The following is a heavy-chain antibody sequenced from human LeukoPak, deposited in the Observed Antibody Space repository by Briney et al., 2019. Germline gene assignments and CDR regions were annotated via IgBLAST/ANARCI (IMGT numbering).Heavy chain of an antibody. D-gene: IGHD6-6*01. V-gene: IGHV3-74*01. CDR3: ARPRSYEAFDI. J-gene: IGHJ3*02. CDR2: INSDGRNT. CDR1: GFTFSSYW. Sequence: SGGSLRLSCAVSGFTFSSYWMHWVRQAPGKGLVWVSRINSDGRNTNYADSVKGRFTISRDNAKNTLFLQMNSLRAEDTAVYYCARPRSYEAFDIWGQGTMVTVSS.